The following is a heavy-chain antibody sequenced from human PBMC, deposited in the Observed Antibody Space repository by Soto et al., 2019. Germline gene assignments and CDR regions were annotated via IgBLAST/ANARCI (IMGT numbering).Heavy chain of an antibody. CDR2: ISSSSSYI. J-gene: IGHJ3*02. CDR1: GFTFSSYS. V-gene: IGHV3-21*01. D-gene: IGHD3-22*01. CDR3: AREPLIPLIVGVTPPDALDI. Sequence: EVQLVESGGGLVKPGGSLRLSCAASGFTFSSYSMNWVRQAPGKGLEWVSSISSSSSYIHYADSVKGRFTISRDNAKNSLYLQMNSLRAEDTAVYYWAREPLIPLIVGVTPPDALDIWGQGTRVTVSS.